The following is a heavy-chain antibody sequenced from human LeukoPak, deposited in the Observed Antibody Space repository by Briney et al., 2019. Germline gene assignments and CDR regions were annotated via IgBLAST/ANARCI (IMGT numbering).Heavy chain of an antibody. CDR2: ISSSSSYI. CDR1: GFTFSSYS. V-gene: IGHV3-21*01. D-gene: IGHD3-22*01. Sequence: GGSLRLSCAASGFTFSSYSMNWVRQAPGKGLEWVSSISSSSSYIYYADSVKGRFTISRDNAKNSLYLQMNSLRAEDTAVYYCARAWTVRDAFDIWGQGTMVTVSS. J-gene: IGHJ3*02. CDR3: ARAWTVRDAFDI.